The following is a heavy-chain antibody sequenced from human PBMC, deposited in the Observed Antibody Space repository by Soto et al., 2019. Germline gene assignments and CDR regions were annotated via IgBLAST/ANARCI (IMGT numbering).Heavy chain of an antibody. CDR3: ARGGWFGELFSYGMDV. Sequence: QVQLVQSGAEVKKPGSSVKVSCKASGGTFSSYAISWVRQAPGQGLEWMGGIIPIFGTANYAQKFQGRVTIPADESTSTAYMELSSLRSEDTAVYYCARGGWFGELFSYGMDVWGQGTTVTVSS. V-gene: IGHV1-69*12. CDR1: GGTFSSYA. J-gene: IGHJ6*02. D-gene: IGHD3-10*01. CDR2: IIPIFGTA.